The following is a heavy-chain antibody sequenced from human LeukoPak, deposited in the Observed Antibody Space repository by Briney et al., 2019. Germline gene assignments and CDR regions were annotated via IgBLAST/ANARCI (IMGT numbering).Heavy chain of an antibody. CDR1: GGSLSTYY. CDR2: IYYTGST. V-gene: IGHV4-59*08. D-gene: IGHD3-10*01. Sequence: SETLSLTCTVSGGSLSTYYWSWIRQPPGKGLEWMGYIYYTGSTNYNPSLKSRVTISVDTSKNQFSLNLSSVIAADTAVYYCARKVVRGVICWFDAWGQGTLVTVSS. CDR3: ARKVVRGVICWFDA. J-gene: IGHJ5*02.